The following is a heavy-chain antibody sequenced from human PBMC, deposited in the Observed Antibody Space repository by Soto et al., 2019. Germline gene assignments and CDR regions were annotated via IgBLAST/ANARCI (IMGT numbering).Heavy chain of an antibody. CDR1: GYTFTSYY. V-gene: IGHV1-46*01. J-gene: IGHJ4*02. D-gene: IGHD2-8*01. CDR2: INPSGGST. CDR3: ARDPGTFTNVVCYRPYFDY. Sequence: DSVKVSCKASGYTFTSYYMHWVRRAPGQGLEWMGIINPSGGSTSYAQKFQGRVTMTRDTSTSTVYMELSSLRSEDTAVYYCARDPGTFTNVVCYRPYFDYWGQGTLVTGSS.